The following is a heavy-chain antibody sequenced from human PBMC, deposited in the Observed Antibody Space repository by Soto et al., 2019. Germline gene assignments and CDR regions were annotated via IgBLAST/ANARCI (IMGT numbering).Heavy chain of an antibody. V-gene: IGHV3-30*18. CDR1: GFTFSSYG. CDR3: AKVKWTTVNDPYFDY. CDR2: ISYDGSNK. D-gene: IGHD4-17*01. Sequence: GGSLRLSCAASGFTFSSYGMHWVRQAPGKGLEWVAVISYDGSNKYYADSVKGRFTISRDNSKNTLYMKMNSLRAEDTAVYYCAKVKWTTVNDPYFDYWGQGALVTVSS. J-gene: IGHJ4*02.